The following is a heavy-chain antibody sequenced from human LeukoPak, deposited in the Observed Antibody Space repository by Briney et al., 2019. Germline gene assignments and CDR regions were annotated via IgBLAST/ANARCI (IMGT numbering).Heavy chain of an antibody. CDR2: INTDGSST. Sequence: GGSLRLSCAASGFTFSGYWMHWVRQAPGKGLVWVSRINTDGSSTSYADSVKGRFTISRDNAKNTLYLQMNSLRAEDTAVYYCARVGRFLEWFPSYFDYWGQGTLVTVSA. J-gene: IGHJ4*02. D-gene: IGHD3-3*01. CDR1: GFTFSGYW. V-gene: IGHV3-74*01. CDR3: ARVGRFLEWFPSYFDY.